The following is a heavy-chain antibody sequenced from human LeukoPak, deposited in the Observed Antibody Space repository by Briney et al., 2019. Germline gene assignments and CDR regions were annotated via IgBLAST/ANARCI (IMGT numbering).Heavy chain of an antibody. CDR2: ISGGGST. J-gene: IGHJ4*02. V-gene: IGHV3-23*01. CDR3: ARGVSSGLYYFDY. Sequence: SGGSLRLSCAASAFTFSSYAMSWVRQAPGKGLEWVSVISGGGSTFYADSVKGRFTISRDNSKNTLYLQMNSLRAEDTAIYYCARGVSSGLYYFDYWGQGTLVTVSS. CDR1: AFTFSSYA. D-gene: IGHD6-19*01.